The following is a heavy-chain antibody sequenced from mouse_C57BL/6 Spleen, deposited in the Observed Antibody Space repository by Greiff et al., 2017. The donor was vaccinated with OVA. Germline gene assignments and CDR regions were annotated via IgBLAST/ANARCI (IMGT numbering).Heavy chain of an antibody. V-gene: IGHV14-3*01. J-gene: IGHJ1*03. D-gene: IGHD1-1*01. CDR1: GFNIKNTY. Sequence: EVQLQQSVAELVRPGASVKLSCTASGFNIKNTYMHWVKQRPEQGLEWIGRIDPANGTTKYAPKFQGKATITADTSSNTAYLQLSSLTSEDTAIDYWGRLTTEVATRYFDVWGTGTTVTVSS. CDR2: IDPANGTT. CDR3: GRLTTEVATRYFDV.